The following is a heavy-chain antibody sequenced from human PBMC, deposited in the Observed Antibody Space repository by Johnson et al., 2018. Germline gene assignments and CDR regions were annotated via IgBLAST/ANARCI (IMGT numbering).Heavy chain of an antibody. V-gene: IGHV3-7*01. CDR1: GFTFSDYH. J-gene: IGHJ4*02. CDR2: IKQDGSEK. D-gene: IGHD2-2*01. CDR3: ARGNVYPY. Sequence: VQLVESGGGLVQPGGSLRLSCAASGFTFSDYHMPGVRQGPGKGLEGVANIKQDGSEKHYLDSVRGRFTNSRDNTKNSLYLQMNSLRAEDTAVYYCARGNVYPYWGQGTLVTVSS.